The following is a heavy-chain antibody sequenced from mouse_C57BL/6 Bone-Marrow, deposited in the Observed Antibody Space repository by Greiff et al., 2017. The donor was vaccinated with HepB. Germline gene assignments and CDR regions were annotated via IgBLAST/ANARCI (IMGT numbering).Heavy chain of an antibody. D-gene: IGHD1-3*01. Sequence: VKLQQPGAELVKPGASVKLSCKASGYTFTSYWMQWVKQRPGQGLEWIGEIDPSDSYTNYNQKFKGKATLTVDTSSSTAYMQLSSLTSEDSAVYYCASGSGSSRGYWYFDVWGTGTTVTVSS. V-gene: IGHV1-50*01. CDR1: GYTFTSYW. CDR3: ASGSGSSRGYWYFDV. J-gene: IGHJ1*03. CDR2: IDPSDSYT.